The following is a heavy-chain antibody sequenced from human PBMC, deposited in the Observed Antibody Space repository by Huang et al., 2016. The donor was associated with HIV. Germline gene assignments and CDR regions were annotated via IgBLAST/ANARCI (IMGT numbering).Heavy chain of an antibody. Sequence: QVHLEQSGAEVRKPGASVKVSCKVSGDILSQLSIHWVRQPPGKGLEWVGGIDPEDGKPSYAQTFQDRVTMTEDTSRDTAYMELSGLKSEDTAMYYCATRTPGFLERLLFYWGQGTLVTVSS. D-gene: IGHD3-3*01. J-gene: IGHJ4*02. CDR3: ATRTPGFLERLLFY. CDR1: GDILSQLS. V-gene: IGHV1-24*01. CDR2: IDPEDGKP.